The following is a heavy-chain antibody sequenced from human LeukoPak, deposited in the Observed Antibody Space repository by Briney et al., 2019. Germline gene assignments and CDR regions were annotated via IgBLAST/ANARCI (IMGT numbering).Heavy chain of an antibody. J-gene: IGHJ3*02. V-gene: IGHV4-39*01. D-gene: IGHD5-18*01. Sequence: SETLSLICIVSGGSIRSNTNFWGWDSSNYWGWIRQPPGKGLEWIGSIHFSGTTYYSPSLQSRITISVDTSKNRFSLELTPVTATDTALYYCARQRDTASVGAFDIWGQGTMVTVSS. CDR3: ARQRDTASVGAFDI. CDR1: GGSIRSNTNFWGWDSSNY. CDR2: IHFSGTT.